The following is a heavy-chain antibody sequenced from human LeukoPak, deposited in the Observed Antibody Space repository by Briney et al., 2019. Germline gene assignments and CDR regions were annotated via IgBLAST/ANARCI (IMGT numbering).Heavy chain of an antibody. CDR2: ISRSGSTI. CDR1: GFTFSGYY. V-gene: IGHV3-11*04. D-gene: IGHD1-26*01. CDR3: ARVLLSGSYDY. J-gene: IGHJ4*02. Sequence: PGGSLRLSCAASGFTFSGYYMSWIRQAPGKGLEWVSYISRSGSTIYYADSVKGRFTISRDNAKNSLYLQMNSLRAEDTAVYYCARVLLSGSYDYWGQGTLVTVSS.